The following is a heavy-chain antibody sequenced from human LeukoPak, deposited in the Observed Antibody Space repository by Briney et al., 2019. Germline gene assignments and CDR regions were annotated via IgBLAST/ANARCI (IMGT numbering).Heavy chain of an antibody. CDR3: AGARYGYFEY. CDR2: ISYSGST. CDR1: GGSISGGDFY. V-gene: IGHV4-30-4*01. D-gene: IGHD4-17*01. J-gene: IGHJ4*02. Sequence: PSETLSLTCTVSGGSISGGDFYWSCVRQPPGKGLEWIAYISYSGSTYYNSSLKSRLTISVETSKNQFSLNLSSVTAADTAVYYCAGARYGYFEYWGQGTLVTVSS.